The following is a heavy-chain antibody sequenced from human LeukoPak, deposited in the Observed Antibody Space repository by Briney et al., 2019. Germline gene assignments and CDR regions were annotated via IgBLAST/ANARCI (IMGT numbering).Heavy chain of an antibody. CDR1: GGSISSGSYY. J-gene: IGHJ6*03. CDR3: ARMGWLYYYMDV. Sequence: SQTLSLTCTVSGGSISSGSYYWSWIRQPAGTGLEWIGRIYTSGSTNYNPSLKSRVTISVDTSKNQFSLKLSSVTAADTAVYYCARMGWLYYYMDVWGKGTTVTVSS. D-gene: IGHD5-12*01. CDR2: IYTSGST. V-gene: IGHV4-61*02.